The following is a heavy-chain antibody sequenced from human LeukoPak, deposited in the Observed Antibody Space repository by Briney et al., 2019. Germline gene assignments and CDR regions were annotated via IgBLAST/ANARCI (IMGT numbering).Heavy chain of an antibody. V-gene: IGHV3-20*04. CDR3: ARPNGSGSYLDAFDI. CDR1: GFTFDEYG. J-gene: IGHJ3*02. Sequence: GGSLRLSCAASGFTFDEYGMSWVRQAPGKGLEWVSGINWNGGSTGYADSVKGRFTISRDNAKNSPYLQMNSLGAEDTALYYRARPNGSGSYLDAFDIWGQGTMVTVSS. D-gene: IGHD3-10*01. CDR2: INWNGGST.